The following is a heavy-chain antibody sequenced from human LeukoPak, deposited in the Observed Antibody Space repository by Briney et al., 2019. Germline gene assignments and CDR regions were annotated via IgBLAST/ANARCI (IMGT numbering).Heavy chain of an antibody. Sequence: GGSLRLSCAASGFTFSNYWMSWVRQAPGKGLEWVANIKQDGSEKYYVDSVKGRFTISRDNAKNSLYLQMNSLRAEDTAVHYCAKNPTGLRGTDYWGQGTLVTVSS. D-gene: IGHD1-14*01. V-gene: IGHV3-7*03. CDR1: GFTFSNYW. CDR3: AKNPTGLRGTDY. CDR2: IKQDGSEK. J-gene: IGHJ4*02.